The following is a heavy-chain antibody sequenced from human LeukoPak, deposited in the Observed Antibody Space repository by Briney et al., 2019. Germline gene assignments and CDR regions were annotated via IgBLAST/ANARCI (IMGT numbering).Heavy chain of an antibody. D-gene: IGHD3-16*01. CDR1: GGSISSYY. CDR3: ARAAGGYYYYYMDV. J-gene: IGHJ6*03. V-gene: IGHV4-59*01. CDR2: IYYSGST. Sequence: PSETLSLTCAVSGGSISSYYWSWIRQPPGKGLEWIGYIYYSGSTNYNPSLKRRVTISVDTSKNQFSLKLSSVTAADTAVYYCARAAGGYYYYYMDVWGKGTTVTVSS.